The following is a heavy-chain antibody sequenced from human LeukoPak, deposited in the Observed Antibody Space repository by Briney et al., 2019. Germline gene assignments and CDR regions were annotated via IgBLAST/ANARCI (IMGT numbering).Heavy chain of an antibody. Sequence: GGSLRLSCAASGFTFSSYSMNWVRQAPGKGLEWVSAISGSGGSTYYADSVKGRFTISRDNSKNTLYLQMNSLRAEDTAVYYCASCQGFYGSGSYYTIDYWGQGTLVTVSS. J-gene: IGHJ4*02. D-gene: IGHD3-10*01. V-gene: IGHV3-23*01. CDR1: GFTFSSYS. CDR3: ASCQGFYGSGSYYTIDY. CDR2: ISGSGGST.